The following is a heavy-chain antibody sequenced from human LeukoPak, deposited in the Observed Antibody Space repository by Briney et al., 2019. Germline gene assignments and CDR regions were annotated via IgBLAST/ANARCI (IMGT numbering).Heavy chain of an antibody. Sequence: SETLSLTCTVSGGSISSSSYYWGWIRQPPGKGLERIGSIYYSGSTYYNPSLKSRVTIPVDTSRNQFSLKLSSVTAADTAVYYCARHFGGDIVVVPAAPPGTDYFDYWGQGTLVTVSS. CDR2: IYYSGST. V-gene: IGHV4-39*01. D-gene: IGHD2-2*01. J-gene: IGHJ4*02. CDR3: ARHFGGDIVVVPAAPPGTDYFDY. CDR1: GGSISSSSYY.